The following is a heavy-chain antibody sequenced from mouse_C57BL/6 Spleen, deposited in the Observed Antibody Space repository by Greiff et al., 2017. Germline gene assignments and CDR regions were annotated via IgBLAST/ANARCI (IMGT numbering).Heavy chain of an antibody. D-gene: IGHD1-1*01. Sequence: VQLQQSGPELVKPGASVKISCKASGYPFTDYYMNWVKQRHGKSLEWIGDITPNNGGTSYNQTFKGTATCTVYNSSSTAYMARRSLTAESSAVYYCARYYYGSGYGYFDVWGTGTTVTVSS. CDR1: GYPFTDYY. CDR3: ARYYYGSGYGYFDV. V-gene: IGHV1-26*01. CDR2: ITPNNGGT. J-gene: IGHJ1*03.